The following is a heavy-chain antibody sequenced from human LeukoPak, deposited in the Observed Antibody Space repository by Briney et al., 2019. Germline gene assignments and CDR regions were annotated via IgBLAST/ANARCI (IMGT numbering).Heavy chain of an antibody. CDR1: GYSISSGYY. D-gene: IGHD1-26*01. Sequence: SETLSLTCTVSGYSISSGYYWGWIRQPPGKGLEWIANIYYSGSTYYNPSLKSRVTISVDTSKNQFSLKLRSVTAADTAFYYCARGKSRGSHIDYWGQGTLVTVSS. J-gene: IGHJ4*02. CDR2: IYYSGST. CDR3: ARGKSRGSHIDY. V-gene: IGHV4-38-2*02.